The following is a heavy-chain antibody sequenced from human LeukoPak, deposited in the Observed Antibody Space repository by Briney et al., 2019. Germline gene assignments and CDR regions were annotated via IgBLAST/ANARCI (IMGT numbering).Heavy chain of an antibody. Sequence: GSLRLSCAASGFTFSSYAMSWVRQAPGKGPEWVSAISGSGGSTYYADSVKGRFTISRDNSKNTLYLQMNSLRAEDTAVYYCARDSPSYRDAFDIWGQGTMVTVSS. J-gene: IGHJ3*02. CDR2: ISGSGGST. V-gene: IGHV3-23*01. CDR3: ARDSPSYRDAFDI. D-gene: IGHD5-12*01. CDR1: GFTFSSYA.